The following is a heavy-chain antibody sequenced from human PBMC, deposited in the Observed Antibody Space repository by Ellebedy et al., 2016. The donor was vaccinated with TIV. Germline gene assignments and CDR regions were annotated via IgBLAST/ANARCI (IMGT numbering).Heavy chain of an antibody. D-gene: IGHD3-10*01. V-gene: IGHV3-23*01. CDR1: GFPFSSYA. CDR3: AKDRGYYGSGGVVNYFDY. Sequence: GESLKISCAASGFPFSSYAMSWVRQAPGKGLEWVSAISGSGGSTYYADSVKGRFTISRDNSKNTLYLQMNSLRAEDTAVYYCAKDRGYYGSGGVVNYFDYWGQGTLVTVSS. CDR2: ISGSGGST. J-gene: IGHJ4*02.